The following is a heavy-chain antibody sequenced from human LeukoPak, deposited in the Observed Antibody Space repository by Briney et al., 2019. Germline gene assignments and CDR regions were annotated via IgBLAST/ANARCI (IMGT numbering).Heavy chain of an antibody. D-gene: IGHD6-19*01. Sequence: GGSLRLSCAASRFTFSTYAMSWVRQAPGKGLGWVSAISGSGGSTYYADSVKGRFTISRDNSKNTLYLQMNSLRAEDTAVYYCAKEGGTVAGFYYYYMDVWGKGTTVTVSS. CDR2: ISGSGGST. CDR1: RFTFSTYA. V-gene: IGHV3-23*01. CDR3: AKEGGTVAGFYYYYMDV. J-gene: IGHJ6*03.